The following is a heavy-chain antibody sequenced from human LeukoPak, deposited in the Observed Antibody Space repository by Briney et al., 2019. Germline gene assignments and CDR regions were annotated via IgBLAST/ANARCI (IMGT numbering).Heavy chain of an antibody. CDR1: GGSISSYY. V-gene: IGHV4-59*08. D-gene: IGHD1-26*01. J-gene: IGHJ3*02. Sequence: PSETLSLTCTVSGGSISSYYWSWIRQPPGKGLEWIGYIYYSGSTYYNPSLKSRVTISVDTSKNQFSLKLSSVTAADTAVYYCARHPGDPDAFDIWGQGTMATVSS. CDR2: IYYSGST. CDR3: ARHPGDPDAFDI.